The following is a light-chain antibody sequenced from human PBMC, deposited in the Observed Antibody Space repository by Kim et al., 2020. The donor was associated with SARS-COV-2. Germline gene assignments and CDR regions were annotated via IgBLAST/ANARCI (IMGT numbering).Light chain of an antibody. Sequence: ASSGDRVTITCRASQDIANSLAWYQQKPGKVPKVLIYAASTLQSGVPSRFSGSGSGTEFTLTIGSLQTEDVATYYCQKYNSASWTFGPGTKVDIK. CDR1: QDIANS. V-gene: IGKV1-27*01. CDR2: AAS. J-gene: IGKJ1*01. CDR3: QKYNSASWT.